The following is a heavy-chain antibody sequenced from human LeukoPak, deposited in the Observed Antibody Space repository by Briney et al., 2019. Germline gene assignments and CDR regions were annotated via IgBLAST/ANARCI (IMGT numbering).Heavy chain of an antibody. J-gene: IGHJ4*02. CDR2: IITILGIA. CDR3: AAGGDSSGLDY. V-gene: IGHV1-69*04. Sequence: GSSVKVSCKASVGTFSRYAISWVRQAPGQGLEWMGRIITILGIANYAQKLQGRVTITADKSTSTAYMELSSVRAEDTAVYYCAAGGDSSGLDYWGQGTLVSVSS. CDR1: VGTFSRYA. D-gene: IGHD3-22*01.